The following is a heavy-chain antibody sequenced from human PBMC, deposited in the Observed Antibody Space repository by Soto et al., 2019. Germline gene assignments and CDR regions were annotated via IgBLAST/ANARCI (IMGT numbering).Heavy chain of an antibody. Sequence: ASVKVSCKASGGTFSSYAISWVRQAPGQGLEWMGGIIPIFGTANYAQKFQGRVTITADESTSTAYMELSSLRSEDTAVYYCARGTPRQGREYDYWGQGTLVTVSS. CDR3: ARGTPRQGREYDY. D-gene: IGHD3-10*01. J-gene: IGHJ4*02. V-gene: IGHV1-69*13. CDR1: GGTFSSYA. CDR2: IIPIFGTA.